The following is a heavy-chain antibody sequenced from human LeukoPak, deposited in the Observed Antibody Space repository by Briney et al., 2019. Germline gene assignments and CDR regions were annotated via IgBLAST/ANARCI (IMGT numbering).Heavy chain of an antibody. CDR3: ARGLSITMVRGVIISPYYYYYYMDV. Sequence: GGSLRLSCAASRFTFSSYTMHWVRQAPGKGLEWVALISYDGIANYYAESLKGRFTISRDNSRNTLYLQMNTLRVDDTAVYYCARGLSITMVRGVIISPYYYYYYMDVWGKGTTVTVSS. J-gene: IGHJ6*03. D-gene: IGHD3-10*01. CDR1: RFTFSSYT. V-gene: IGHV3-30-3*01. CDR2: ISYDGIAN.